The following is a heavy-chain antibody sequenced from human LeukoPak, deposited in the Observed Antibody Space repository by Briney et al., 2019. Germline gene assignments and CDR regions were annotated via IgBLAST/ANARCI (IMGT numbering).Heavy chain of an antibody. CDR3: AKGSGYDPTLGSDYFDY. CDR1: GFTFSSFA. Sequence: GGSQRLSCAASGFTFSSFAMSWVRQAPGKGLEWVSGISGSGGSTYYADSVKGRFTISRDNSENTLYLQMNSLRAEDTAVYYCAKGSGYDPTLGSDYFDYWGQGTLVTVSS. CDR2: ISGSGGST. V-gene: IGHV3-23*01. D-gene: IGHD5-12*01. J-gene: IGHJ4*02.